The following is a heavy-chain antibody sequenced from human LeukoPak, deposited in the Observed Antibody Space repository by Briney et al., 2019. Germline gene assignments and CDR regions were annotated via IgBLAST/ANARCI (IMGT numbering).Heavy chain of an antibody. D-gene: IGHD2-2*03. J-gene: IGHJ4*02. CDR1: GYTFAGYY. CDR3: ARQPGDCNY. Sequence: ASVKVSCKASGYTFAGYYIHRVRQAPGQGLEWMGWVNPNSGGTNYAQKFQGRVTMTRDASISTAYMELSGLRSDDTAEYYCARQPGDCNYWGQGTLVTVSS. CDR2: VNPNSGGT. V-gene: IGHV1-2*02.